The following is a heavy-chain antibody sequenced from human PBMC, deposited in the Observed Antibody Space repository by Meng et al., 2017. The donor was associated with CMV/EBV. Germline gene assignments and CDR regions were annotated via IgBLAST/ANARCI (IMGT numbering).Heavy chain of an antibody. D-gene: IGHD2-21*01. J-gene: IGHJ1*01. Sequence: ASVKVSCKASGYTFTGYYMHWVRQAPGQGLEWMGWINPNSGGTNYAQKFQGRVTMTRDTSISTAYMELSRLGSDDTAVYYCAREFAPLAYCGGDCGLYFQHWGQGTLITVSS. V-gene: IGHV1-2*02. CDR1: GYTFTGYY. CDR2: INPNSGGT. CDR3: AREFAPLAYCGGDCGLYFQH.